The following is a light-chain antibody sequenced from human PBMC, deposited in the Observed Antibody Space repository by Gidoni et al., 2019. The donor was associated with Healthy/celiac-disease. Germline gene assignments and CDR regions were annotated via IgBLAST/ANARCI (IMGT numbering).Light chain of an antibody. V-gene: IGLV2-14*03. CDR2: DVS. CDR3: SSYTSSSTL. Sequence: SALTQPASVSGSHGQSLTISCTGTSSDVGGYNYVSWYQQHPGKAPKLMIYDVSNRPSGVSNRFSGSKSGNTASLTISGLPAEDEADYYCSSYTSSSTLFGGGTKLTVL. CDR1: SSDVGGYNY. J-gene: IGLJ2*01.